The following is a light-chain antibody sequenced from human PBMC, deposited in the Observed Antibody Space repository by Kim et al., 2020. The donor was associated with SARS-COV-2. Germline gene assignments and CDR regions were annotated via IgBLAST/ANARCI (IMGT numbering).Light chain of an antibody. Sequence: QAGLTQPPSVSKGLRQTATLTCTGNSNNVGNQGAAWLQQHQGHPPKLLSYRNNNRPSGISERLSASRSGNTASLTITGLQPEDEADYYCSAWDSSLSAHPVVFGGGTQLTVL. CDR3: SAWDSSLSAHPVV. CDR1: SNNVGNQG. J-gene: IGLJ2*01. V-gene: IGLV10-54*01. CDR2: RNN.